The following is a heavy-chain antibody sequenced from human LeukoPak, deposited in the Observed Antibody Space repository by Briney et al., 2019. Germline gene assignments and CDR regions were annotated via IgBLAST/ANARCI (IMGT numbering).Heavy chain of an antibody. CDR3: ARGGYSSSWYPKTLRFDY. J-gene: IGHJ4*02. CDR2: ISAYNGNT. D-gene: IGHD6-13*01. Sequence: GASVKVSCKASGYTFTSYGISWVRQAPGQGLEWMGWISAYNGNTNYAQKLQGRVTMTTDTSTSTAYMELRSLRSDDTAVYYCARGGYSSSWYPKTLRFDYWGQGTLVTVSS. CDR1: GYTFTSYG. V-gene: IGHV1-18*01.